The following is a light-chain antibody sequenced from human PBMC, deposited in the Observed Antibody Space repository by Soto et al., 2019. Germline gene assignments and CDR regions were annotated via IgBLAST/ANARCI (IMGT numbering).Light chain of an antibody. Sequence: EIVLTQSPGTLSLSPGERATLSCRASQSVSSNYLAWYQQKPGQAPRLLIYGASARATGIPDRFSGSGSGTDFTLAISRLEPEDFAVYYCQHYDTSPVTFGGGTKVEI. CDR3: QHYDTSPVT. CDR1: QSVSSNY. V-gene: IGKV3-20*01. CDR2: GAS. J-gene: IGKJ4*01.